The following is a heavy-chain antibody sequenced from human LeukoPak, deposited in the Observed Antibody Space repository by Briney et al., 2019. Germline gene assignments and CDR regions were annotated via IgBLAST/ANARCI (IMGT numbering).Heavy chain of an antibody. CDR2: IYHSGST. CDR1: GYSISSGYY. D-gene: IGHD2-15*01. CDR3: ARDPFIGYCSGGSCSGAYDGAFDI. J-gene: IGHJ3*02. Sequence: PSETLSLTCAVSGYSISSGYYWGWIRQPPGKGLEWIGRIYHSGSTYYNPSLKSRVTISVDTSKNQFSLKLSSVTAADTAVYYCARDPFIGYCSGGSCSGAYDGAFDIWGQGTMVTVSS. V-gene: IGHV4-38-2*02.